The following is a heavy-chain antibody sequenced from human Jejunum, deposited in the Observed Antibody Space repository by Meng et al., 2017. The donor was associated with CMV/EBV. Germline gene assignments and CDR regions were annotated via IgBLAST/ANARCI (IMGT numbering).Heavy chain of an antibody. D-gene: IGHD1-1*01. CDR3: AREPQLEIDAFDI. J-gene: IGHJ3*02. CDR1: GFTFSSYT. V-gene: IGHV3-30-3*01. CDR2: ISQDGSNK. Sequence: SGFTFSSYTMHLARQAPGKGLQWVALISQDGSNKYYADSVKGRFTISRDTSKNTLYVQMNSLRPEDTAVYYCAREPQLEIDAFDIWGRGTMVTVSS.